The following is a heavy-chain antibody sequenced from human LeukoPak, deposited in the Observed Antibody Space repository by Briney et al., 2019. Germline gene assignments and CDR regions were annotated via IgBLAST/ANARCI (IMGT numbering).Heavy chain of an antibody. Sequence: SQTLSLTCTVSGGSISSGDYYWSWIRQPPGKGLEWIGYIYYSGSTYYNPSLKSRVTISVDTSKNQFSLKLSSVTAADTAVYYCATSEGYDSSGYYHIPVYWGQGTLVTVSS. CDR2: IYYSGST. D-gene: IGHD3-22*01. J-gene: IGHJ4*02. CDR3: ATSEGYDSSGYYHIPVY. CDR1: GGSISSGDYY. V-gene: IGHV4-30-4*08.